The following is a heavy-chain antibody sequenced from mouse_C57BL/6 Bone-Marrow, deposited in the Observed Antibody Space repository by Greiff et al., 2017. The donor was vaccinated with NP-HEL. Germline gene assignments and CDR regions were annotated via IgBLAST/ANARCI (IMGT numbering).Heavy chain of an antibody. CDR2: IWGGGST. CDR1: GFSLTSYG. Sequence: QVQLKESGPGLVAPSQSLSITCTVSGFSLTSYGVDWVRQPPGKGLEWLGVIWGGGSTNYNSAPMSRLSISKDNSKSQVFVKMNRLQTDDTAMYDCANRYGSSPWYFDVWGTGTTVTVSS. V-gene: IGHV2-9*01. D-gene: IGHD1-1*01. J-gene: IGHJ1*03. CDR3: ANRYGSSPWYFDV.